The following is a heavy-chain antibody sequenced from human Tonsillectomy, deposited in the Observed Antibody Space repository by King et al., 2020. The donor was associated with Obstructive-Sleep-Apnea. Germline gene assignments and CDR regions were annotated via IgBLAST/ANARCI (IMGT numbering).Heavy chain of an antibody. Sequence: QLVQSGAEVKKPGESLKISCKGSGYSFTSFWIGWVRHMPGKGLEWMGIIYPGDSDTRYSPSFQGQVTISADKSISTAYLQWSSLKASDTAMYYCAKGVLPAAFGSGFDYWGQGTLVTVSS. D-gene: IGHD2-2*01. CDR1: GYSFTSFW. CDR3: AKGVLPAAFGSGFDY. CDR2: IYPGDSDT. V-gene: IGHV5-51*01. J-gene: IGHJ4*02.